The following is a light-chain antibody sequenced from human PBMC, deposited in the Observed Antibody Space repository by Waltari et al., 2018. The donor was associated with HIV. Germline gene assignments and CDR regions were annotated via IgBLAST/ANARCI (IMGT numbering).Light chain of an antibody. CDR1: SPNIRTNY. Sequence: QSVLTQPPSVSAAPGQKVTISRSGSSPNIRTNYVSWSQQLPGTAPKILIYDNNKRPSGIPDRFSGSKSGTSATLGITGLQTGDEADYYCGTWDSSLSALYVFGTGTKVTVL. CDR2: DNN. CDR3: GTWDSSLSALYV. J-gene: IGLJ1*01. V-gene: IGLV1-51*01.